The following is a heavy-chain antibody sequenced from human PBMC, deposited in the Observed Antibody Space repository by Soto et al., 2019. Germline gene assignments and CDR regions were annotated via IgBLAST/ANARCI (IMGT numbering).Heavy chain of an antibody. J-gene: IGHJ4*02. CDR2: IGVDGVTT. V-gene: IGHV3-23*01. Sequence: EVQLLESGGDLVQPGGSLRLSCVASGFTFSNFGMSWVRQAPGQGLQWVSIIGVDGVTTYYADSVRGRFTISRDNSKNRLYLQMNSLRAEDTAIYYCVKDQTMAAPNDYFDYWGQGTRVTVSS. CDR1: GFTFSNFG. CDR3: VKDQTMAAPNDYFDY. D-gene: IGHD6-19*01.